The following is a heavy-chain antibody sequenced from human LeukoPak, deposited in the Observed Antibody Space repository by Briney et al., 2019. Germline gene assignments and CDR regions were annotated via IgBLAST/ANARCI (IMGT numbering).Heavy chain of an antibody. CDR1: GFTFSSYW. V-gene: IGHV3-74*01. J-gene: IGHJ6*03. D-gene: IGHD4-11*01. CDR3: ARDRTGQQLISRKEYYYMDV. Sequence: PGGSLRLSCAASGFTFSSYWMHWVRQAPGKGLVWVSRINSDGSSTSYADSVKGRFTISRDNARNTLYLQMNSLRVEDTAMYYCARDRTGQQLISRKEYYYMDVWGKGTTVTISS. CDR2: INSDGSST.